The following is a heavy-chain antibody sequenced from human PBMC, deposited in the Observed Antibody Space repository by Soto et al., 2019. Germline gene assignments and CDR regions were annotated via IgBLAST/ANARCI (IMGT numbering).Heavy chain of an antibody. Sequence: SETLRLTCTVSGGSISSYYWSWIRQPPGKGLEWIGYIYYSGSTNYNPSLKSRVTISVNTSKNQFSLKLSSVTAADTAVYYCARRYGPGFDYWGQGTLVTVSS. CDR3: ARRYGPGFDY. CDR1: GGSISSYY. CDR2: IYYSGST. J-gene: IGHJ4*02. V-gene: IGHV4-59*08. D-gene: IGHD4-17*01.